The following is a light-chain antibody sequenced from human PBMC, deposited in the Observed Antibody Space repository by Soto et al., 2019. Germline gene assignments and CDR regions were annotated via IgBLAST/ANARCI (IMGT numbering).Light chain of an antibody. Sequence: QSALTQPASVSGSPGQSITISCTGTSRDVGNSYLVSWYQQRPGKGPQLMIYDVTKRPSGVSSRFSGSKSGNTASLTISGLQAEDEADYYCSSYGNTRGTLEVVLFGGGTKLTVL. J-gene: IGLJ2*01. V-gene: IGLV2-14*02. CDR1: SRDVGNSYL. CDR3: SSYGNTRGTLEVVL. CDR2: DVT.